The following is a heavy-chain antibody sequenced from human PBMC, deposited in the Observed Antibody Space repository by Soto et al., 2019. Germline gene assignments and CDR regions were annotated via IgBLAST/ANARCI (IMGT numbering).Heavy chain of an antibody. D-gene: IGHD3-3*02. CDR2: IYTGGNT. CDR1: GRSMISYY. J-gene: IGHJ4*02. V-gene: IGHV4-4*07. Sequence: SETLDLSCKVSGRSMISYYWSWIRQPAGKGLEWIGRIYTGGNTNYNPSLKSRVTMSVDTSKSQFSLSLTSVTAADTAVYYCAREGDDRHFFFDSWGQGTLVTVSS. CDR3: AREGDDRHFFFDS.